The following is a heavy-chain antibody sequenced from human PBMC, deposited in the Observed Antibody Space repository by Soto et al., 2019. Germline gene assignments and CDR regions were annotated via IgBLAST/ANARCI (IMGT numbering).Heavy chain of an antibody. D-gene: IGHD6-13*01. Sequence: VSCKAFGYTFTTYYLHWLRQAPGQGLEWVGWMNPHTGATKYAQKFQGRVTMTRDTSIGAAFMELTRLTSDDTAMYYCARPIAATDTLDQWFDPWGQGTLVTVSS. CDR3: ARPIAATDTLDQWFDP. V-gene: IGHV1-2*02. CDR2: MNPHTGAT. J-gene: IGHJ5*02. CDR1: GYTFTTYY.